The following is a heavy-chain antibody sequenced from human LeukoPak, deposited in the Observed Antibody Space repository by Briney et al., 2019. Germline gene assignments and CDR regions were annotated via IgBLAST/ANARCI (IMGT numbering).Heavy chain of an antibody. V-gene: IGHV4-4*02. J-gene: IGHJ4*02. Sequence: SGTLSLTCAVSGGSIRSSNWWSWVRRPPGKGLEWIGDIYHSGTTNYNPSLKSRVTISVDKSKNQFSLKLSSVTTADTAVYYCARFASTRSFDYWGRGTLVTVSS. CDR1: GGSIRSSNW. D-gene: IGHD2-2*01. CDR3: ARFASTRSFDY. CDR2: IYHSGTT.